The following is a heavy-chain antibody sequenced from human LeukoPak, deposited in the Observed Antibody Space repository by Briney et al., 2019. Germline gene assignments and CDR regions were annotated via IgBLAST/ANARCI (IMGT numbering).Heavy chain of an antibody. D-gene: IGHD2-21*02. CDR2: IYSDGTT. Sequence: GGSLRLSCAASGFTVSGNYMSWVRQVPGKGLEWVSFIYSDGTTYFADSVKGRFTISRDSSKNTLYLQMNSLRVEDTAVYYCARDRLEAVTDDDYFDYWGQGTLVTVSS. V-gene: IGHV3-66*01. CDR3: ARDRLEAVTDDDYFDY. CDR1: GFTVSGNY. J-gene: IGHJ4*02.